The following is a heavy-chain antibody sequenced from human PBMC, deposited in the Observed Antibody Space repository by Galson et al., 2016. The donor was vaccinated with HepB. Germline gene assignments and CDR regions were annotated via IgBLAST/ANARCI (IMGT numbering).Heavy chain of an antibody. Sequence: SLRLSCAASGFAFSNYNMNWVRQAPGKGLEWLSYISTSCPPISYANSVKGRFTISRDNARTSLYLQMNRLRDEDTAVYYCVRDGEWFPGMGDVWGQGTTATVSS. V-gene: IGHV3-48*02. CDR3: VRDGEWFPGMGDV. CDR1: GFAFSNYN. J-gene: IGHJ6*02. CDR2: ISTSCPPI. D-gene: IGHD3-3*01.